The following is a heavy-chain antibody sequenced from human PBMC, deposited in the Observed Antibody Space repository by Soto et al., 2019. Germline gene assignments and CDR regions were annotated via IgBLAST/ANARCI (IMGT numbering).Heavy chain of an antibody. V-gene: IGHV5-51*01. Sequence: GESLKISCKGSGYTFTDYWIGWVRLLPGKGLEWMGIIYPGDSDTRYSPSFQGQVTITADKSTSTAYLQWNTLKASETAMYYCARNTSTFRYYYYAMDVWGQGTTVTVS. J-gene: IGHJ6*02. CDR3: ARNTSTFRYYYYAMDV. CDR2: IYPGDSDT. D-gene: IGHD2-2*01. CDR1: GYTFTDYW.